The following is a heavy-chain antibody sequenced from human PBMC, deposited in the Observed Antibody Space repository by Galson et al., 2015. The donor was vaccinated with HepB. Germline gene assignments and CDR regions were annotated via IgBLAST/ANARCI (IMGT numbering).Heavy chain of an antibody. CDR1: GGTFSSFA. J-gene: IGHJ6*02. Sequence: SVKVSCKASGGTFSSFAISWVRQAPGQGLEWMGGIIPIFGTANYAQKFQGRVTITADESTSTAYMELSSLRSEDTAVYYCLSGYYGSGIHSYYYYGMDVGGQGTTVTVSS. D-gene: IGHD3-10*01. CDR3: LSGYYGSGIHSYYYYGMDV. V-gene: IGHV1-69*13. CDR2: IIPIFGTA.